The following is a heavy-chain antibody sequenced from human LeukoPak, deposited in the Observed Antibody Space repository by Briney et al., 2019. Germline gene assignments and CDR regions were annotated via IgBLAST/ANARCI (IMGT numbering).Heavy chain of an antibody. Sequence: GGSLRLSCAASGFTVSSDYMSWVRQAPGKGLDWVSIIYPAGSTYYTDSVKGRFTMSRDNSKNTVYLQMSSLRAEDMAMYYCARGSLWGATSCWGQGTLVIVSS. J-gene: IGHJ1*01. D-gene: IGHD1-26*01. CDR2: IYPAGST. CDR3: ARGSLWGATSC. CDR1: GFTVSSDY. V-gene: IGHV3-53*01.